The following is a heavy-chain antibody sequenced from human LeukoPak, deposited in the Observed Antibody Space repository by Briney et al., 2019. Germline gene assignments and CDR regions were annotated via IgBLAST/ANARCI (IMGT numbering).Heavy chain of an antibody. CDR2: INHSGGT. Sequence: SETLSLTCTVSGGSISSYYWSWIRQPPGKGLEWIGEINHSGGTNYNPSLKSRVTISVDTSKNQFSLKLSSVTAADTAVYYCARIRGYYGSGSYYNRGYYFDYWGQGTLVTVSS. J-gene: IGHJ4*02. D-gene: IGHD3-10*01. V-gene: IGHV4-34*01. CDR3: ARIRGYYGSGSYYNRGYYFDY. CDR1: GGSISSYY.